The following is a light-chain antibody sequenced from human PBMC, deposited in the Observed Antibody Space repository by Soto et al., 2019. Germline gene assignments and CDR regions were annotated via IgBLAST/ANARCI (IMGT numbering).Light chain of an antibody. V-gene: IGKV1-39*01. CDR1: QTISNY. Sequence: DIQMTQSPSSLYASVGDRVTITCRASQTISNYLNWYQEIPGKAPKLLIYAASNLQSGVPSRFSGSGSGTELTLTISNLQPEDFATYYCQKTYSTPFTFGPGTNVDI. J-gene: IGKJ3*01. CDR3: QKTYSTPFT. CDR2: AAS.